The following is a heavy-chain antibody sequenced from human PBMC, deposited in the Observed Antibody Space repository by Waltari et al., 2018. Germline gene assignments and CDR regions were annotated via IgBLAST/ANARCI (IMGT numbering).Heavy chain of an antibody. CDR3: ARDRYYYGSGSSNYFDY. CDR1: GGSISSSSYY. CDR2: IYYSGST. Sequence: QLQLQESGPGLVKPSETLSLTCTVSGGSISSSSYYWGWIRPPPGKGLEWIGSIYYSGSTYYNPSLKSRVTISVDTSKNQFSLKLSSVTAADTAVYYCARDRYYYGSGSSNYFDYWGQGTLVTVSS. V-gene: IGHV4-39*02. J-gene: IGHJ4*02. D-gene: IGHD3-10*01.